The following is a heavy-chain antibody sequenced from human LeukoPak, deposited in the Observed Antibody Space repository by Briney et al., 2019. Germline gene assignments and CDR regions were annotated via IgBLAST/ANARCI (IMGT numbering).Heavy chain of an antibody. V-gene: IGHV4-59*12. CDR3: AREPPNYLDN. CDR1: GGSISSYY. J-gene: IGHJ4*02. Sequence: SETLSLTCTVSGGSISSYYWSWIRQPPGKGLEWVGYIYYSGSNNYNPSLKSRLTISVDTSKNQFSLKLSSVTAADTAVYYCAREPPNYLDNWGQGTLVTVSS. CDR2: IYYSGSN.